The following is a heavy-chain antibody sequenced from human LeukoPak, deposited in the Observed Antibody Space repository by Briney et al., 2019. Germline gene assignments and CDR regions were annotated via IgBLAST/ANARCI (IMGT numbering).Heavy chain of an antibody. J-gene: IGHJ4*02. CDR3: MRHEEEDGYNAKPFDF. V-gene: IGHV4-39*01. CDR1: GGSISDSNYY. D-gene: IGHD5-24*01. Sequence: SETLSLTCTVSGGSISDSNYYWGWVRQPPGKGLEWIGTIYYSGNTYYTPSLKSRVTISVDTSKNQFSLRLSSVTAADTAVYFCMRHEEEDGYNAKPFDFWGQGTLVTVSS. CDR2: IYYSGNT.